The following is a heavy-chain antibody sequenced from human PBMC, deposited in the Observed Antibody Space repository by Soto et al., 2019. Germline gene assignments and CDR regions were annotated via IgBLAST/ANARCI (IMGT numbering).Heavy chain of an antibody. CDR2: ISSSSSYI. CDR3: ARDPRVWLLRHYYYMDV. V-gene: IGHV3-21*04. Sequence: EVQLVESGGGLVKPGGSLRLSCAASGFTFSSYSMNWVRQAPGKGLEWVSSISSSSSYIYYADSVKGRFTISRDNAKNSLYLQRNSPSAKDTAVYYWARDPRVWLLRHYYYMDVWGKGTTVTVSS. J-gene: IGHJ6*03. CDR1: GFTFSSYS. D-gene: IGHD2-15*01.